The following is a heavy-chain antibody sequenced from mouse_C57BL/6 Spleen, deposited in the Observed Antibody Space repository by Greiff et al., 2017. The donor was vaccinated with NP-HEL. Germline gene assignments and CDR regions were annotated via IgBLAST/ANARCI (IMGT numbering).Heavy chain of an antibody. CDR2: IYPGDGDT. V-gene: IGHV1-82*01. D-gene: IGHD1-1*01. J-gene: IGHJ2*01. CDR1: GYAFSSSW. Sequence: VQLQESGPELVKPGASVKISCKASGYAFSSSWMNWVKQRPGKGLEWIGRIYPGDGDTNYNGKFKGKATLTADESSSTAYMQLSSLTSEDSAVYFCARTYYYGSSYLDYWGQGTTLTVSS. CDR3: ARTYYYGSSYLDY.